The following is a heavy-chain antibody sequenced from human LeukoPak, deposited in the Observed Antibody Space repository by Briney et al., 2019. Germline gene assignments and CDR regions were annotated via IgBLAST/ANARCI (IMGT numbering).Heavy chain of an antibody. CDR1: GFTFSSYA. CDR2: ISGSGGST. J-gene: IGHJ6*03. Sequence: PGGPLRLSCAASGFTFSSYAMSWVRQAPGKGLEWVSAISGSGGSTYYADSVKGRFTISRDNSKNTLYLQMNSLRAEDTAVYYCARGGSCYSYYYYYMDVWGKGTTVTISS. V-gene: IGHV3-23*01. CDR3: ARGGSCYSYYYYYMDV. D-gene: IGHD2-15*01.